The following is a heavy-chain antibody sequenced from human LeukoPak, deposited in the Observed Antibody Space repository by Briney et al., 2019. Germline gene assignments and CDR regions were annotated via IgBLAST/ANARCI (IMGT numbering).Heavy chain of an antibody. CDR2: IWYDGSNK. CDR3: ARDAMTAVTKLVY. V-gene: IGHV3-30*19. CDR1: GFTFSSYG. J-gene: IGHJ4*02. Sequence: GGSLRLSCAASGFTFSSYGMHWVRQAPGKGLEWVAVIWYDGSNKYYADSVKGRFTISRDNSKNTLYLQMNSLRAEDTAVYYCARDAMTAVTKLVYWGQGTLVTVSS. D-gene: IGHD4-17*01.